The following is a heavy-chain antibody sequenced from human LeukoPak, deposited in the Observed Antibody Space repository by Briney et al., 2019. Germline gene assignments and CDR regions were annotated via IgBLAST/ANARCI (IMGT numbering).Heavy chain of an antibody. CDR3: ARALSFYYYGSGGYYRYGMDV. CDR1: GGSISSYY. D-gene: IGHD3-10*01. CDR2: IYYSGST. Sequence: SETLSLTCTVSGGSISSYYWSWIRQPPGKGLEWIGYIYYSGSTNYNPSLKSRVTISVDTSKNQFSLKLSSVTAADTAVYYCARALSFYYYGSGGYYRYGMDVWGQGTTVTVSS. V-gene: IGHV4-59*01. J-gene: IGHJ6*02.